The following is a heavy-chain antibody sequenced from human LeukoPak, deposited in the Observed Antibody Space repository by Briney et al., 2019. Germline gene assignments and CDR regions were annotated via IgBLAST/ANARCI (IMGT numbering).Heavy chain of an antibody. Sequence: PSETLSLTCAVYGGSFSGYYWSWIRQSPGKGLEWTGFIYYSGSTNYNPSLKSRVTMSVDTSKNQFSLKLSSVTAADTAVYYCAAGGSTVVPLYWGQGTLVIVSS. CDR1: GGSFSGYY. CDR3: AAGGSTVVPLY. V-gene: IGHV4-59*01. CDR2: IYYSGST. J-gene: IGHJ4*02. D-gene: IGHD4-23*01.